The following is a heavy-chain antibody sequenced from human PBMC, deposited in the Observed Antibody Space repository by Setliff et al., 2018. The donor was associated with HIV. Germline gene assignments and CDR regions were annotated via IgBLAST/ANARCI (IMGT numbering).Heavy chain of an antibody. CDR2: ISVYNGHT. V-gene: IGHV1-18*01. CDR3: ARDRERGQYSRSAVGGYYYYYMDV. Sequence: ASVKVSCKASGYSFTNLGLNWVRQAPGQGLEWMGWISVYNGHTNFAQKLQDRVTMTTDTSTSTVYMELSRLKSEDTAVYYCARDRERGQYSRSAVGGYYYYYMDVWGKGTTVTVSS. J-gene: IGHJ6*03. D-gene: IGHD6-6*01. CDR1: GYSFTNLG.